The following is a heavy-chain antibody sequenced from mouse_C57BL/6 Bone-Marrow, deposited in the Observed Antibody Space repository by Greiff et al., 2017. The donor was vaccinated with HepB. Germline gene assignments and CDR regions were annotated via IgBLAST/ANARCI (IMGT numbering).Heavy chain of an antibody. CDR3: ARRLLRGGAMDY. CDR1: GFTFSDYY. D-gene: IGHD1-1*01. J-gene: IGHJ4*01. CDR2: ISNGGGST. V-gene: IGHV5-12*01. Sequence: EVMLVESGGGLVQPGGSLKLSCAASGFTFSDYYMYWVRQTPEKRLEWVAYISNGGGSTYYPDTVKGRFTISRDNAKNTLYLQMSRLKSEDTAMYYCARRLLRGGAMDYWGQGTSVTVSS.